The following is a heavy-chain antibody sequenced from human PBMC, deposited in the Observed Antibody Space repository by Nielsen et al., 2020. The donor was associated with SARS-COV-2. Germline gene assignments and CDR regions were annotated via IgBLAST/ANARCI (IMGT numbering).Heavy chain of an antibody. D-gene: IGHD6-6*01. CDR1: GFTFSTFA. J-gene: IGHJ4*02. CDR3: AREGPDSSSSYFDY. V-gene: IGHV3-30*04. CDR2: ISHDGNTL. Sequence: GESLKISCAASGFTFSTFAMHWIRKAPGKGLEWVAIISHDGNTLYNVGSVKGRFTISRDNSKDTLYLQMNSLRLEDTAVYYCAREGPDSSSSYFDYWGQGTLVTVSS.